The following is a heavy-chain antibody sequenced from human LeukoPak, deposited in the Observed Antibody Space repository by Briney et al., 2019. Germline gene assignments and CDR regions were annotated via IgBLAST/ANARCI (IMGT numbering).Heavy chain of an antibody. CDR2: IYPGYSYT. J-gene: IGHJ4*02. CDR1: GYSFTSYW. CDR3: ARQGYHGSGSYYSDY. V-gene: IGHV5-51*01. D-gene: IGHD3-10*01. Sequence: GEALKISCKGSGYSFTSYWIGLVRQMPGKGLEGRGIIYPGYSYTRYSPSCQGQVNISADKSISTADLQYDSLKGSDTARYYCARQGYHGSGSYYSDYWGQGTLVTVSS.